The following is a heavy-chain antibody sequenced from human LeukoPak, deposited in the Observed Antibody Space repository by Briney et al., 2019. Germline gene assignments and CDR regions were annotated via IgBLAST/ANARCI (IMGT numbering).Heavy chain of an antibody. V-gene: IGHV3-30*02. Sequence: PGGTLRLLCAVSGFTYSHYDLLWVPEAPGKGLGGVALIPYDGSNKNYADSVKGRFTISRDNSKNTLYLQMNSLRAEDTAVYYCAKDSSSSWFGGDSKWGQGTLVTVSS. J-gene: IGHJ4*02. CDR3: AKDSSSSWFGGDSK. D-gene: IGHD6-13*01. CDR1: GFTYSHYD. CDR2: IPYDGSNK.